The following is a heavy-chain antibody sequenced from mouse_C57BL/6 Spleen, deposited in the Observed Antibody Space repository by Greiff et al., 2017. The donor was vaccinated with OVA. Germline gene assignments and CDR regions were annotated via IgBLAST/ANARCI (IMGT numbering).Heavy chain of an antibody. CDR3: AREDYGFAY. V-gene: IGHV5-16*01. CDR2: INSDGSST. CDR1: GFTFSDYY. J-gene: IGHJ3*01. D-gene: IGHD2-4*01. Sequence: EVKLMESAGGLVQPGSSMKLSCTASGFTFSDYYMAWVRQIPEKGLEWVATINSDGSSTYYLDSLKSRFIISRDNAKNILYLQMSSLKSEDTATYYCAREDYGFAYWGQGTLVTVSA.